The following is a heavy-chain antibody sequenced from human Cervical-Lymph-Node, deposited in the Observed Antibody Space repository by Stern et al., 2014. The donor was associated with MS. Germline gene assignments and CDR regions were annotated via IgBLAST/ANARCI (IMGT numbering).Heavy chain of an antibody. J-gene: IGHJ5*02. CDR2: IFFTGST. D-gene: IGHD2-21*01. CDR3: ARADPSILVVT. V-gene: IGHV4-31*03. Sequence: QLQLQESGPGLVKPSQTLSLTCTVSGASISSGNFFWTWIRQHPGKGLEWIGYIFFTGSTYYNPSLKSRVTISVDASKNQFSLKLRSVTSADTAVYYCARADPSILVVTWGQGTLVTVSS. CDR1: GASISSGNFF.